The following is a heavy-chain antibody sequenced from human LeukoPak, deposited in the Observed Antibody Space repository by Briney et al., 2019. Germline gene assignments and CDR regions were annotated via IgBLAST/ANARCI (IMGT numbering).Heavy chain of an antibody. CDR1: GFTFSSYG. V-gene: IGHV3-33*01. CDR3: ARDGVREEMATHVFDY. Sequence: PGRSLRLSCAASGFTFSSYGMHWVRQAPDKGLEWVAVIWYDGSNKYYADSVKGRFTISRDNSKNTLYLQMNSLRAEDTAVYYCARDGVREEMATHVFDYWGQGTLVTVSS. J-gene: IGHJ4*02. CDR2: IWYDGSNK. D-gene: IGHD5-24*01.